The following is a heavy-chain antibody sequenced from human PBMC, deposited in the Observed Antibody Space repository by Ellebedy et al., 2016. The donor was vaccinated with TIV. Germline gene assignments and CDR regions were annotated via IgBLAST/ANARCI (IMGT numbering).Heavy chain of an antibody. J-gene: IGHJ6*02. CDR2: ISYDGSNK. D-gene: IGHD3-22*01. CDR1: GFTFSSYG. CDR3: ASSTYYYDSSGYYPYYYYGMDV. Sequence: GESLKISCAASGFTFSSYGMHWVRQAPGKGLEWVAVISYDGSNKYYADSVKGRFTISRDNSKNTLYLQMNSLRAEDTAVYYCASSTYYYDSSGYYPYYYYGMDVWGQGTTVTVSS. V-gene: IGHV3-30*03.